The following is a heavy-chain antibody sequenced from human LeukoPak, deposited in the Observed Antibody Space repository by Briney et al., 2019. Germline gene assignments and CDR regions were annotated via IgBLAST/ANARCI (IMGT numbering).Heavy chain of an antibody. V-gene: IGHV4-39*07. D-gene: IGHD4-17*01. J-gene: IGHJ5*02. Sequence: SETLSLTCTVSGGSISSSSYYWGWIRQPPGKGLEWIGSIYYSGSTNYNPSLKSRVTISVDTSKNQFSLKLSSVTAADTALYYCARGPSSGDYDPPYKNWFDPWGQGTLVTVSS. CDR1: GGSISSSSYY. CDR2: IYYSGST. CDR3: ARGPSSGDYDPPYKNWFDP.